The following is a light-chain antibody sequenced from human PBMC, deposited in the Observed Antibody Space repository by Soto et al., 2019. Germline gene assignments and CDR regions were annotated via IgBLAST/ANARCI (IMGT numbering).Light chain of an antibody. CDR1: QRISSW. V-gene: IGKV1-5*01. CDR2: DAS. Sequence: DIPLTHSPSTLSAAVLYRFTIXFRASQRISSWLAWYQQKPGKAPKLLIYDASSLERGVPSRFSGSGSGTEFTLTIASLQPDDFATYYCQHYNSYSEAFGQGTKVDI. J-gene: IGKJ1*01. CDR3: QHYNSYSEA.